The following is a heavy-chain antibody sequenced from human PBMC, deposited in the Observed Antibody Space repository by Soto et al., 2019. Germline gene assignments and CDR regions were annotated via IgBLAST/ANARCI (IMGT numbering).Heavy chain of an antibody. V-gene: IGHV3-23*01. J-gene: IGHJ4*02. CDR3: ANVYYYDSSGYYYPLDY. Sequence: PGGSLRLSCAASGFTFSSYAMSWGRQAPGKGLEWVSAISGSGGSTYYADSVKGRFTISRDNSKNTLYLQMNSLRAEDTAVYYCANVYYYDSSGYYYPLDYWGQGTLVTVSS. D-gene: IGHD3-22*01. CDR1: GFTFSSYA. CDR2: ISGSGGST.